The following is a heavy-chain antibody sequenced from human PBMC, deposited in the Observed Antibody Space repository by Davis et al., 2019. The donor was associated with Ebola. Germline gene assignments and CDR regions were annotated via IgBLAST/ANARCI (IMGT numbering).Heavy chain of an antibody. D-gene: IGHD2-15*01. J-gene: IGHJ6*02. CDR1: GYTFTSYY. Sequence: ASVKVSCKASGYTFTSYYMHWVRQAPGQGLEWMGIINPSGGSTSYAQKFQGRVTMTRDTSTSTVYMELSSLRSEDTAVYYCARERIVVVVAATLNEHYYYSMDVWGQGTTVTVSS. CDR2: INPSGGST. V-gene: IGHV1-46*03. CDR3: ARERIVVVVAATLNEHYYYSMDV.